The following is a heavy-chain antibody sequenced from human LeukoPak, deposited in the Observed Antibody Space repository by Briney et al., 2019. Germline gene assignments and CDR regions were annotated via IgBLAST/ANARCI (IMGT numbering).Heavy chain of an antibody. CDR2: INPNSGGT. V-gene: IGHV1-2*02. Sequence: ASVKVSCKASGYTFTGYYMHWVRQAPGQGLEWMGWINPNSGGTNYAQKFQGRVTMTRDTSISTAYMELSRLRSDDTAVYYCARDKYCSSTSCYTTNWSDPWGQGTLVTVSS. CDR1: GYTFTGYY. J-gene: IGHJ5*02. CDR3: ARDKYCSSTSCYTTNWSDP. D-gene: IGHD2-2*01.